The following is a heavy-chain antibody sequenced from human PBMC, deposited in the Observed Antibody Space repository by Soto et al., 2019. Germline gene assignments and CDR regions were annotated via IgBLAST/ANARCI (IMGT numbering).Heavy chain of an antibody. J-gene: IGHJ4*02. CDR2: IIPIFGTA. Sequence: ASVKVSCKASGGNFISYAISWVRQAPGQGLEWMGGIIPIFGTANYAQKFQGRVTITADESTSTAYMELRSLGSEDTAVYYCAREGEVHWNYGYFDYWGQGTLVTVSS. CDR3: AREGEVHWNYGYFDY. CDR1: GGNFISYA. V-gene: IGHV1-69*13. D-gene: IGHD1-7*01.